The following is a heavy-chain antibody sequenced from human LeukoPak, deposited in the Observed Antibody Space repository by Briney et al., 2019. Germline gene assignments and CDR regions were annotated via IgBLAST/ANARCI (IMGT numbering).Heavy chain of an antibody. D-gene: IGHD6-19*01. CDR3: ASVAVAGTLYY. J-gene: IGHJ4*02. CDR2: INHSGST. CDR1: GGSFSGYY. Sequence: SETLSLICAVYGGSFSGYYWSWIRQPPGKGLEWIGEINHSGSTNYNPSLKSRVTMSVDTSKNQFSLKLRSVTAADTAVYYCASVAVAGTLYYWGQGTLAAVSS. V-gene: IGHV4-34*01.